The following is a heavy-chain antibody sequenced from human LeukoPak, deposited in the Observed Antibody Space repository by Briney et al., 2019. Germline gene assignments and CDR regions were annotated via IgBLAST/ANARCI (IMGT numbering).Heavy chain of an antibody. CDR1: GYTFTSYG. V-gene: IGHV1-18*01. J-gene: IGHJ5*02. CDR2: ISAYNGNT. D-gene: IGHD3-22*01. Sequence: ASVKVSCKASGYTFTSYGISWVRQAPGQGLEWMGWISAYNGNTNYAQKLQGRVTMTTDTSTSTAYMELRSLRSDDTAVYYCARGRESYYDSSGYYPWGQGTLVTVSS. CDR3: ARGRESYYDSSGYYP.